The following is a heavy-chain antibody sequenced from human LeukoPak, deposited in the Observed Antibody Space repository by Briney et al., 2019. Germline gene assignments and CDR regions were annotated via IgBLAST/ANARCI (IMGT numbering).Heavy chain of an antibody. Sequence: PGRSLRLSCAASGFTFSNYAMHWVRQAPGKGLEWVAVISYDASNKYYADSVKGRFTISRDNSKNTLYLQMNSLRSEDTAVYYCARDGYGDYGLLDFWGQGTLVTVSS. CDR1: GFTFSNYA. J-gene: IGHJ4*02. CDR2: ISYDASNK. V-gene: IGHV3-30-3*01. CDR3: ARDGYGDYGLLDF. D-gene: IGHD4-17*01.